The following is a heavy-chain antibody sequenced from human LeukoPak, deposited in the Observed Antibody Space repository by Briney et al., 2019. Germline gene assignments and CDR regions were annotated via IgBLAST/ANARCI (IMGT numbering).Heavy chain of an antibody. D-gene: IGHD5-18*01. CDR1: GFTFSSYG. CDR3: AKTIYSYGYDDFDY. Sequence: GRSLRLSCAASGFTFSSYGMHCVRQAPGKGLEWVAVIWYDGSNKYYADSVKGRFTISRDNSKNTLYLQMNSLRAEDTAVYYCAKTIYSYGYDDFDYWGQGTLVTVSS. V-gene: IGHV3-33*06. CDR2: IWYDGSNK. J-gene: IGHJ4*02.